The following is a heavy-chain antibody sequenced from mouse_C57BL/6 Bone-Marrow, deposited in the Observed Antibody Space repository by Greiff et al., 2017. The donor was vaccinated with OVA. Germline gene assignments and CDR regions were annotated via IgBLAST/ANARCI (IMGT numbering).Heavy chain of an antibody. CDR1: GYAFTNYL. CDR3: ARSRLGFAY. CDR2: INPGSGGT. Sequence: VQLVESGAELVRPGTSVKVSCKASGYAFTNYLIEWVKQRPGQGLEWIGVINPGSGGTNYNEKFKGKATLTADKSSSTAYMQLSSLTSEDSAVYFCARSRLGFAYWGQGTLVTVSA. D-gene: IGHD4-1*01. J-gene: IGHJ3*01. V-gene: IGHV1-54*01.